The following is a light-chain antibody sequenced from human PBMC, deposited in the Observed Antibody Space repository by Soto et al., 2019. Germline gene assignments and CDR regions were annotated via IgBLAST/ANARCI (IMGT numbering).Light chain of an antibody. V-gene: IGLV2-14*01. Sequence: QSALTQPASVSGSPGQSITISCTGTSSYVGGYNYVSWYQQHPGKAPKLMMYDVSNRPSGVSNRFSGSKSGNTASLTISGLQAEDEAAYSCSSYTSTILFGGGTKLTVL. CDR2: DVS. CDR1: SSYVGGYNY. J-gene: IGLJ2*01. CDR3: SSYTSTIL.